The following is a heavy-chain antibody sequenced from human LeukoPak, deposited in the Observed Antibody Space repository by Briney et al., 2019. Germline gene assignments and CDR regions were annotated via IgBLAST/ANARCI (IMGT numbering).Heavy chain of an antibody. CDR2: IYYSGST. D-gene: IGHD3-22*01. J-gene: IGHJ3*02. CDR3: ARPDTYYYDSSGYPAAFDI. CDR1: CGSISSSSYY. V-gene: IGHV4-39*01. Sequence: SETLSLTCTVACGSISSSSYYWGWIRQPPGKGLEWIGSIYYSGSTYYNPSLKSRVTISVDTSKNQFSLKLSSVTAADTAVYYCARPDTYYYDSSGYPAAFDIWGQGTMVTVSS.